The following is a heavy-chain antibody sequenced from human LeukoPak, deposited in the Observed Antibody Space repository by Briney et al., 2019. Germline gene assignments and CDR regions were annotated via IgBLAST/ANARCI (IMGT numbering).Heavy chain of an antibody. CDR1: GFTFSSYS. Sequence: GGSMRLSCAASGFTFSSYSMNWVRQAPGKGLVWVAHINEDGTSASHADSVKGRFTISRGNAKNTLYLQMNSLTVEDTAVYYCARVPTNSNGFGQWGRRSPVTVSS. CDR2: INEDGTSA. J-gene: IGHJ4*02. CDR3: ARVPTNSNGFGQ. V-gene: IGHV3-74*01. D-gene: IGHD5-18*01.